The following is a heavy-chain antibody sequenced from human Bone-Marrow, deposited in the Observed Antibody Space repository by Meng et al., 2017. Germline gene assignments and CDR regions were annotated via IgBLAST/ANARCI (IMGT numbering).Heavy chain of an antibody. J-gene: IGHJ4*02. CDR3: ARDEDISAAGKLFGDY. CDR1: GYNFPDYY. Sequence: QRVQCGGDVKRPGAPVKFPCKASGYNFPDYYIHWVRRAPGQGLEWMGRINPKSGDTHYAQKFQARVTMTGDTSISTAYMELSGLRSDDTAMYYCARDEDISAAGKLFGDYWGQGTLVTVS. D-gene: IGHD6-25*01. CDR2: INPKSGDT. V-gene: IGHV1-2*06.